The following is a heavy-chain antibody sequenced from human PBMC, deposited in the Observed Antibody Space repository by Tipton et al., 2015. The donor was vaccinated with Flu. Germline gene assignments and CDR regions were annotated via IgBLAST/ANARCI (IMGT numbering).Heavy chain of an antibody. J-gene: IGHJ5*02. CDR3: ARRDFSNYVSEPKNWFDP. Sequence: GLVKPSETLSLTCGVSGDSITSSNYYWGWIRQPPGKGLEWIAAIHRYGTAYYNPSLKSRVTISVDTSKNQFSLEVRSVTAADMAVYYCARRDFSNYVSEPKNWFDPWGQGALVTVSS. V-gene: IGHV4-38-2*01. D-gene: IGHD4-11*01. CDR2: IHRYGTA. CDR1: GDSITSSNYY.